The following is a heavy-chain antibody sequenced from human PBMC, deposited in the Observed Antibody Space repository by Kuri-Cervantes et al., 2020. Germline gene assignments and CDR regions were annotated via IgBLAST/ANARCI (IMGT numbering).Heavy chain of an antibody. CDR1: GYTFTSYG. V-gene: IGHV1-18*01. CDR2: ISAYNGNT. Sequence: ASVKVSCKASGYTFTSYGISWVRQAPGQGLEWLGWISAYNGNTNYAQKLQGRVTITTDTSTSTAYMELSSLRSEDTAVYYCARDVRSYSSGWYTDAFDIWGQGTMVTVSS. D-gene: IGHD6-19*01. J-gene: IGHJ3*02. CDR3: ARDVRSYSSGWYTDAFDI.